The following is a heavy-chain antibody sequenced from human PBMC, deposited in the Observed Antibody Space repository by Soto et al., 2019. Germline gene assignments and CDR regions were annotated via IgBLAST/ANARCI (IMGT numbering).Heavy chain of an antibody. CDR1: GGSSSSYY. V-gene: IGHV4-59*01. CDR3: ARGVTMIP. CDR2: IYYSGST. J-gene: IGHJ5*02. D-gene: IGHD3-22*01. Sequence: SETLSLTCTVSGGSSSSYYWSWIRQPPGKGLEWIGYIYYSGSTNYNPSLKSRVTISVDTSKNQFSLKLSSVTAADTAVYYCARGVTMIPWGQGTLVTVSS.